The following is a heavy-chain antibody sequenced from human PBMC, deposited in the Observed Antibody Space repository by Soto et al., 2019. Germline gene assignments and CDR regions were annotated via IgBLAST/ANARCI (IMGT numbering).Heavy chain of an antibody. J-gene: IGHJ4*02. Sequence: ASVKVSCKASGYAFSHYGISWVRLAPGQGLEWMGWIGVYNGKTNYAQKLQGRLTMTTDTSTSTAYMELRSLRSDDTAVYYCARDLDASGSYYTDFWGPGTLVTVSS. CDR3: ARDLDASGSYYTDF. CDR2: IGVYNGKT. D-gene: IGHD3-10*01. V-gene: IGHV1-18*01. CDR1: GYAFSHYG.